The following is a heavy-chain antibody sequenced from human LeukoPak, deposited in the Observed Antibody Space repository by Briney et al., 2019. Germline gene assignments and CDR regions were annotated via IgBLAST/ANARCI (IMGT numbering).Heavy chain of an antibody. J-gene: IGHJ4*02. V-gene: IGHV4-31*03. CDR2: IYYSGST. CDR3: ARGRRVYSSE. D-gene: IGHD6-19*01. Sequence: PSETLSLTCTVSGGSISSGGYSWSWIRQHPGKGLEWIGYIYYSGSTYYNPSLKSRVTISVDASKNQFSLKLSSVTAADTAVYYCARGRRVYSSEWGQGTLVTVSS. CDR1: GGSISSGGYS.